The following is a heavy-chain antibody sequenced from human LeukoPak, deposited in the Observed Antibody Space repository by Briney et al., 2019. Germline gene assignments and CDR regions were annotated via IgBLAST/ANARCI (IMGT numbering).Heavy chain of an antibody. V-gene: IGHV1-2*06. J-gene: IGHJ3*02. CDR3: ARSTGDSSGAFDI. Sequence: ASVEVSCKASGYTFTGYYMHWVRQAPGQGLEWMGRINPNSGGTNYAQKFQGRVTMTRDTSISTAYMELSRLRSDDTAVYYCARSTGDSSGAFDIWGQGTMVTVSS. CDR1: GYTFTGYY. CDR2: INPNSGGT. D-gene: IGHD7-27*01.